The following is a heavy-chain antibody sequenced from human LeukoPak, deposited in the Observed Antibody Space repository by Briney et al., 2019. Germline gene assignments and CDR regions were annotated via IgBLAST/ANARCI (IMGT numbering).Heavy chain of an antibody. Sequence: PGGSLRLSCAASGFTFNTYAMSWVRQAPGKGLEWVSVISGSGGSAQYADSVKGRFTITRENSKNTLYLYMTSLRVEDSAVYYCAKDRWSTYYFDYWGQGTLVTVSS. CDR2: ISGSGGSA. CDR1: GFTFNTYA. V-gene: IGHV3-23*01. D-gene: IGHD2-8*01. J-gene: IGHJ4*02. CDR3: AKDRWSTYYFDY.